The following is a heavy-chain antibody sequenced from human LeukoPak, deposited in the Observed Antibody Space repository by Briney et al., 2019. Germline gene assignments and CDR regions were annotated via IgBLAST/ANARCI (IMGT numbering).Heavy chain of an antibody. CDR1: GFPFSSYG. CDR3: AKDRVRYDYVWGSYRTYFDY. CDR2: IRYDGSNK. D-gene: IGHD3-16*02. Sequence: GGSLRLSCAASGFPFSSYGMHWVRQAPGKGLEWVAFIRYDGSNKYYADSVKGRFTISRDNSKNTLYLQMNSLRAEDTAVYYCAKDRVRYDYVWGSYRTYFDYWGQGTLVTVSS. V-gene: IGHV3-30*02. J-gene: IGHJ4*02.